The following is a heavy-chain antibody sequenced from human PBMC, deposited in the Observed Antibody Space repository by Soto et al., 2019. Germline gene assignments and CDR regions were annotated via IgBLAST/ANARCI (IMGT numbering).Heavy chain of an antibody. CDR1: GGSIGSDH. CDR3: ARDTVLRGMLDL. D-gene: IGHD4-17*01. Sequence: SETLSLTCTVSGGSIGSDHWSWVRQPPGKGLEWIASVYYTGTTNYNPSLGSRVTISIDAPENQISLKLTSVTAADTAFYYCARDTVLRGMLDLWGQGTLVTVSS. CDR2: VYYTGTT. J-gene: IGHJ5*02. V-gene: IGHV4-59*01.